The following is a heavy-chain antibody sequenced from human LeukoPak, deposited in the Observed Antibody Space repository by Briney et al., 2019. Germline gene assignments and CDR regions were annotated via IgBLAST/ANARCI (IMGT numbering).Heavy chain of an antibody. CDR2: ISDSGKTK. J-gene: IGHJ4*02. D-gene: IGHD3-22*01. Sequence: GGSLRLSCAASGFTFSSSEMNWVRQAPGKGLEWVSYISDSGKTKYYADSVKGRFTISRDNAKNSLYLQMNSLRAEDTAVYYCARARYYYDSSGYSSWLDYWGQGTLVTVSS. V-gene: IGHV3-48*03. CDR1: GFTFSSSE. CDR3: ARARYYYDSSGYSSWLDY.